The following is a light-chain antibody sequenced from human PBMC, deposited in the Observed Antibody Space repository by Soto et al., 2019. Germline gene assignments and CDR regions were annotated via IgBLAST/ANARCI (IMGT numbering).Light chain of an antibody. CDR3: QQYYSTPYT. J-gene: IGKJ2*01. V-gene: IGKV4-1*01. CDR2: WAS. CDR1: QSVLYSSNNKYY. Sequence: DIVMTQSPDSLAVSLGERATINCKSSQSVLYSSNNKYYLAWYQQKLGQPPKLLIYWASTRESGVPDRFSGSGSGTDFTLTISSLQAEDVAVYYCQQYYSTPYTFGQGTKLEIE.